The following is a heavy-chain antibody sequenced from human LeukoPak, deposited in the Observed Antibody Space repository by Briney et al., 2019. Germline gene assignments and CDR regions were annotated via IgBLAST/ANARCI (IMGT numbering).Heavy chain of an antibody. CDR3: ARDRGGSQRDY. J-gene: IGHJ4*02. CDR1: GGTFSSYA. V-gene: IGHV1-18*01. D-gene: IGHD1-26*01. CDR2: ISAYNGNT. Sequence: ASVKVSCKASGGTFSSYAISWVRQAPGQGLEWMGWISAYNGNTNYAQKLQGRVTMTTDTSASTAYVELRSLRSDDTAVYYCARDRGGSQRDYWGQGTLVTVSS.